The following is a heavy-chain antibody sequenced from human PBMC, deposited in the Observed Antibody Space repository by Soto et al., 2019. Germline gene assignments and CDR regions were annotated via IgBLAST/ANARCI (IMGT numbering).Heavy chain of an antibody. CDR2: IFSNDEK. V-gene: IGHV2-26*01. J-gene: IGHJ5*02. CDR3: ARLITMVRGVISSWFDP. Sequence: QVTLKESGPVLVNPTETLTLTCTVSGFSLSNARMGVSWIRQPPGKALEWLAHIFSNDEKSYSTSLKSRPTISKDTSKSQVVLTMTNMDPVDTATYYCARLITMVRGVISSWFDPWGQGTLVTVSS. CDR1: GFSLSNARMG. D-gene: IGHD3-10*01.